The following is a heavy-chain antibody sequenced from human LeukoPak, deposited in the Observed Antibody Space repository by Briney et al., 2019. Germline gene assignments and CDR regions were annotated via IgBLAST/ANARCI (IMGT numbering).Heavy chain of an antibody. D-gene: IGHD3-22*01. CDR1: GYTFTSYG. CDR2: ISAYNGNT. J-gene: IGHJ4*02. V-gene: IGHV1-18*01. Sequence: ASVKVSCKASGYTFTSYGISWVRQAPGQGLEWMGWISAYNGNTNYAQKLQGRVTMTTDTSTSTAYMELRSLRSDDTAVYYCARDHYYDSSGYTRSADYWGQGNLVTVSS. CDR3: ARDHYYDSSGYTRSADY.